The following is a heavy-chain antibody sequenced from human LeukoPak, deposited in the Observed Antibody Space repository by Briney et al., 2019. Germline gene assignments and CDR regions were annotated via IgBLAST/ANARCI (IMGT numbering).Heavy chain of an antibody. D-gene: IGHD3-10*01. J-gene: IGHJ5*02. CDR1: GYSISSGYY. CDR2: IYHSGST. Sequence: SETLSLTCTVSGYSISSGYYWGWIRQPPGKGLEWIGSIYHSGSTYYNPSLKSRVTISVDTSKNQFSLKLSSVTAADTAVYYCARRLHRAYYYGSGSNRSQGFWFDPWGQGTLVTVSS. CDR3: ARRLHRAYYYGSGSNRSQGFWFDP. V-gene: IGHV4-38-2*02.